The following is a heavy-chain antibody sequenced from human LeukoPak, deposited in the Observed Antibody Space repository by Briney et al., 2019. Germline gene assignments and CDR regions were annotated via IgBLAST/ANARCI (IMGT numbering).Heavy chain of an antibody. J-gene: IGHJ4*02. CDR3: ARDRGYGDTDYFDY. Sequence: GGSLRLSCAASKFTFDDYGMTWVRQVPGKGLEWVSGLNWNGDSTSYADSVKGRFSISRDNAKNSLYLQMNSLRAEDTALYYCARDRGYGDTDYFDYWGQGTLVTVSS. D-gene: IGHD4-17*01. CDR2: LNWNGDST. V-gene: IGHV3-20*04. CDR1: KFTFDDYG.